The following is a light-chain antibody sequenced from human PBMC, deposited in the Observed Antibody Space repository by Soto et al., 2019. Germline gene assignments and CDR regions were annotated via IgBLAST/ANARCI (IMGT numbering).Light chain of an antibody. CDR3: QEPNNLPST. CDR2: AAS. CDR1: QKISSY. V-gene: IGKV1-9*01. Sequence: EIKLAQARSYLCGAGGERGSRSCRASQKISSYLAWYQQKPGQAPRLLIYAASTRETGVPSRFSGSGSGTEFTLTISRLHPEDFAIYSCQEPNNLPSTFRQGTKVEIK. J-gene: IGKJ1*01.